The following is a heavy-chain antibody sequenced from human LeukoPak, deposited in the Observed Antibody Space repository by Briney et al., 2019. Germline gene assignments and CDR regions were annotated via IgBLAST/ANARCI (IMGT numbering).Heavy chain of an antibody. J-gene: IGHJ5*02. CDR1: GYTFTSYG. Sequence: ASVKVPCKASGYTFTSYGISWVRQAPGQGLEWKGWISAYNGNTNYAQKLQGRVTMATDTSTSTAYMELRSLRSVDTAVYYCARVPRPKYCSSTSCYRRVILSWFDPWGQGTLVTVSS. CDR2: ISAYNGNT. D-gene: IGHD2-2*01. V-gene: IGHV1-18*01. CDR3: ARVPRPKYCSSTSCYRRVILSWFDP.